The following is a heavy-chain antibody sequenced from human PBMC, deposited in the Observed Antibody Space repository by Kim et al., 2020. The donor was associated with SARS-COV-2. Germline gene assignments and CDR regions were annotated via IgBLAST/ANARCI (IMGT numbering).Heavy chain of an antibody. D-gene: IGHD5-12*01. J-gene: IGHJ4*02. V-gene: IGHV3-11*06. CDR3: ARDRAVATTSSYYFDY. CDR2: ISSSSYK. Sequence: GGSLRLSCAASGFTFSDYYMSWIRQAPGKGLEWVSYISSSSYKNYADSAKGRFTISRDNAKNSLYLQMNSLRAEDTAVYYCARDRAVATTSSYYFDYWGQGTLVTVSS. CDR1: GFTFSDYY.